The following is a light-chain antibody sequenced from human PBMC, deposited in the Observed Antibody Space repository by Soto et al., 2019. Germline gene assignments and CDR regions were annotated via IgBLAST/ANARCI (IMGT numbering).Light chain of an antibody. Sequence: EIVMTQSPVTLSVSLGERATLSCRASQSVSNNLVWYQQKPGQAPSLLIYGASIRATGIPGRFSGSGSGTDFTLTISRLEPEDFAVYYCQHYGGSFIFGPGTKVDIK. V-gene: IGKV3-20*01. CDR2: GAS. CDR3: QHYGGSFI. J-gene: IGKJ3*01. CDR1: QSVSNN.